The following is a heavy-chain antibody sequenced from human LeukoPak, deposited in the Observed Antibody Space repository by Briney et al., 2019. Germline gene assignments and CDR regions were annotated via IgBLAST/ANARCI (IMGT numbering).Heavy chain of an antibody. D-gene: IGHD4-23*01. J-gene: IGHJ4*02. V-gene: IGHV3-23*01. Sequence: TGGSLRLSCAASGFTFSPYGMGWVRQAPGKGLEWVSGIGKGGTYYADSVKGRFTISRNNSKNTLYLQMNSLRAEDTAVYYCAGTKIKLRGVFDYWGQGTLVTVSS. CDR3: AGTKIKLRGVFDY. CDR2: IGKGGT. CDR1: GFTFSPYG.